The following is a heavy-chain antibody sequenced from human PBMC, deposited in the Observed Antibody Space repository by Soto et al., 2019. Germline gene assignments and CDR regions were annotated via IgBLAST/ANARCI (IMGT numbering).Heavy chain of an antibody. Sequence: LSLTCSVSGGSISGANYYWSWIRRAPGKGLEWVSYISSSGDIIYYADSVKGRFTISRDNAKNSLYLQMNSLRAEDTAVYYCARDLGYYDSSGYFDYWGQGTLVTVSS. CDR3: ARDLGYYDSSGYFDY. CDR1: GGSISGANYY. J-gene: IGHJ4*02. V-gene: IGHV3-11*01. D-gene: IGHD3-22*01. CDR2: ISSSGDII.